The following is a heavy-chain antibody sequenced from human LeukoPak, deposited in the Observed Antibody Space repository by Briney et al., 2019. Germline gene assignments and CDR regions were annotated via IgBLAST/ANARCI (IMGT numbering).Heavy chain of an antibody. J-gene: IGHJ4*02. CDR3: ARDPPLYY. V-gene: IGHV3-53*01. CDR2: IYSGGNT. CDR1: GFTFSSYW. Sequence: GGSLRLSCAASGFTFSSYWMSWVRQAPGKGLEWVSVIYSGGNTYYADSVKGRFTISKDNSKNTLYLQMNSLRAEDTAVYYCARDPPLYYWGQGTLVTVSS.